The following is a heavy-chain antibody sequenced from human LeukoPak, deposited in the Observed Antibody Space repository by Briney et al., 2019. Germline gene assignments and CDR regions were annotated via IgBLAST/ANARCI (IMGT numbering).Heavy chain of an antibody. CDR2: IIPIFGTA. Sequence: SVKVSCKASGGTFSSYAISWVRQAPGQGLEWMGGIIPIFGTANYAQKFQGRVTITADESTSTAYMELSSLRSEDTAVYYCARDCSSTSCLDYWGQGTLIIVSS. CDR3: ARDCSSTSCLDY. V-gene: IGHV1-69*01. J-gene: IGHJ4*02. D-gene: IGHD2-2*01. CDR1: GGTFSSYA.